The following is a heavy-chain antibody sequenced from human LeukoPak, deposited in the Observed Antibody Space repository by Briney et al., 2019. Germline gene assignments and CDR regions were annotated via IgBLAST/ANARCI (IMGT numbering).Heavy chain of an antibody. CDR2: IYTSGST. Sequence: SETLSLTXTVSGGSISSGSYYWSWIRQPAGKGLEWIGRIYTSGSTNYNPSLKSRVTISVDTSKNQFSLKLSSVTAADTAVYYCARGLDWLLYFDYWGQGTLVTVSS. CDR1: GGSISSGSYY. V-gene: IGHV4-61*02. J-gene: IGHJ4*02. D-gene: IGHD3-9*01. CDR3: ARGLDWLLYFDY.